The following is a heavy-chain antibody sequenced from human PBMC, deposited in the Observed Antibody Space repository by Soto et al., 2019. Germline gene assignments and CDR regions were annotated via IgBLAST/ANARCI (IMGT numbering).Heavy chain of an antibody. CDR1: GGTFSSYA. CDR3: ARDQPPTVTTYYYSGMDV. J-gene: IGHJ6*02. D-gene: IGHD4-4*01. Sequence: ASVKVSCKASGGTFSSYAISWVRQAPGQGLEWMGGIIPIFGTANYAQKFQGRVTITADESTSTAYMELSSLRSEDTAVYYCARDQPPTVTTYYYSGMDVWGQGTTVTVSS. V-gene: IGHV1-69*13. CDR2: IIPIFGTA.